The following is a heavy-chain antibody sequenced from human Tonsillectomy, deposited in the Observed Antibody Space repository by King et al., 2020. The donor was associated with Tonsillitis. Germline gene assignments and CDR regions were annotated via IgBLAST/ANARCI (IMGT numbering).Heavy chain of an antibody. V-gene: IGHV3-23*04. D-gene: IGHD5-24*01. CDR1: GFTFSDYA. J-gene: IGHJ4*02. Sequence: QLVQSGGGLVQPGGSLRLSCAASGFTFSDYAMSWVRQAPGKGLEWVSAISGSFGSTYYADSVKGRFTISRANSKNTLFLQMNSLRAEDTAVYYCAPTRENIQYYFDYWGQGTLVTVSS. CDR3: APTRENIQYYFDY. CDR2: ISGSFGST.